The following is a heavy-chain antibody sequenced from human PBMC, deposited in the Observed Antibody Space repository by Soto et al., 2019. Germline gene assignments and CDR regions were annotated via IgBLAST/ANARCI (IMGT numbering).Heavy chain of an antibody. V-gene: IGHV4-39*01. CDR1: GGSVSSSSYY. Sequence: SETLSITCTVSGGSVSSSSYYWGWVRQPPGKGLEWIGSVYYSGSTYYNPSLESRVTISVDKSKNQFSLKLMSLSAADTAVYYCGRLEGLATISYYFYYWGQGALVTVSS. J-gene: IGHJ4*02. CDR2: VYYSGST. CDR3: GRLEGLATISYYFYY. D-gene: IGHD3-9*01.